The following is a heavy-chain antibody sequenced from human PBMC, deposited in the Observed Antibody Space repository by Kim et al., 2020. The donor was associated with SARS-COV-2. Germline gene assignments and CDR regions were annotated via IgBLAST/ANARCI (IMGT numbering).Heavy chain of an antibody. V-gene: IGHV3-48*04. CDR1: GFTFSSYS. J-gene: IGHJ3*02. D-gene: IGHD3-22*01. Sequence: GGSLRLSCAASGFTFSSYSMNWVRQAPGKGLEWVSYISSSSSTIYYADSVKGRFTISRDNAKNSLYLQMNSLRAEDTAVYYCARPRYTYDSSGYSPDAFDIWGQGTMVTVSS. CDR2: ISSSSSTI. CDR3: ARPRYTYDSSGYSPDAFDI.